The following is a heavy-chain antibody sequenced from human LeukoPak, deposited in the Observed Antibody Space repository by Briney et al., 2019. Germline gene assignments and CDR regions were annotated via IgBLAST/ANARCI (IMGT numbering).Heavy chain of an antibody. CDR3: ARRAYYDSSGYHPTSGYFDL. J-gene: IGHJ2*01. V-gene: IGHV4-4*08. D-gene: IGHD3-22*01. CDR2: IYSSGIT. CDR1: GGSMFSYY. Sequence: SETLSLTCTVSGGSMFSYYWNWIRQPPGKGLEWIGYIYSSGITNYSPSLRSRGTISVATSRNQFSPRLTSVTAADTAIYYCARRAYYDSSGYHPTSGYFDLWGRGTLVTVSS.